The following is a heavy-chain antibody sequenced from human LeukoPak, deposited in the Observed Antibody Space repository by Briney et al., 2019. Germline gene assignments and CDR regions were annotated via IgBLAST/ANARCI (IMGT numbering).Heavy chain of an antibody. CDR2: ISSTGSTI. D-gene: IGHD5-24*01. CDR3: AKGYRKGRWLPLDY. V-gene: IGHV3-11*01. Sequence: GGSLRLSCAASGFTFSNYFMYWIRQAPGKGLEWVSYISSTGSTIYYADSVKGRFTISRDNAKNSLYLQMNSLRAEDTALYYCAKGYRKGRWLPLDYWGQGTLVTVSS. CDR1: GFTFSNYF. J-gene: IGHJ4*02.